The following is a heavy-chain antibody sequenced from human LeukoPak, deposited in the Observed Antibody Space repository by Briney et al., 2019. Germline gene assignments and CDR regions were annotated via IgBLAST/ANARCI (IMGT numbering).Heavy chain of an antibody. V-gene: IGHV3-30*18. Sequence: GGSLRLSCTPSRFSFSNYGMHWVRQSPGKGLEWVAAISYDGSDKHYLDFVKGRFTISRDTSKNTLYLQMNSLRVDDTAVYYCAKGGFWFHPWGLGTLVTVSS. CDR3: AKGGFWFHP. D-gene: IGHD3-16*01. CDR2: ISYDGSDK. CDR1: RFSFSNYG. J-gene: IGHJ5*01.